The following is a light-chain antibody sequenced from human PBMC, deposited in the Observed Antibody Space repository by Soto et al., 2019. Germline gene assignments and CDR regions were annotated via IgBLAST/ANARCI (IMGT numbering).Light chain of an antibody. CDR2: TAS. J-gene: IGKJ4*01. Sequence: DIQMTQSPSSLSASVGDRVTITCRASQSINNYLNWYQQKPGEAPKLLIYTASSLESRVPSRFSGSGSGTDFTLTISSLQPEDFATYYCQQSHSTLTFGGGTKVEIK. CDR1: QSINNY. V-gene: IGKV1-39*01. CDR3: QQSHSTLT.